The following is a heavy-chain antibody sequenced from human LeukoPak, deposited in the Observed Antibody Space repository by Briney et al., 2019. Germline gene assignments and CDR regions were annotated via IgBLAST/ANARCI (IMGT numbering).Heavy chain of an antibody. Sequence: GGSLRLSCAASGFTFSSFAMNWVRRAPGKGLEWVSSISGSGGSTYYTDSVKGRFTISRDNAKNSLYLQMNSLRAEDTAVYYCARAVGSGSYFRSVFDYWGQGTLVTVSS. CDR2: ISGSGGST. CDR1: GFTFSSFA. V-gene: IGHV3-21*01. D-gene: IGHD3-10*01. CDR3: ARAVGSGSYFRSVFDY. J-gene: IGHJ4*02.